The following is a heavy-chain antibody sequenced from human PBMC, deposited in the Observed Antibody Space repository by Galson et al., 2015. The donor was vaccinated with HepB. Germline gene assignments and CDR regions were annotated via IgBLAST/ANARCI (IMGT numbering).Heavy chain of an antibody. CDR3: ARRGWELLNYYYYGMDV. V-gene: IGHV4-30-2*03. D-gene: IGHD1-26*01. CDR2: IYYSGST. Sequence: LSLTCGVSGGSISSATYSWSWIRQPPGKGLEWIGYIYYSGSTYYNPSLKSRVTISVDTSKNQFSLKLSSVTAADTAVYYCARRGWELLNYYYYGMDVWGQGTTVTVSS. CDR1: GGSISSATYS. J-gene: IGHJ6*02.